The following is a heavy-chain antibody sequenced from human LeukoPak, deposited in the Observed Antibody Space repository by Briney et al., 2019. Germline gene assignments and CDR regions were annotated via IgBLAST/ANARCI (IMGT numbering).Heavy chain of an antibody. V-gene: IGHV3-30*02. J-gene: IGHJ4*02. CDR1: GFTFSSYG. D-gene: IGHD6-19*01. CDR3: AKVEVSRGLGGRNY. CDR2: IRYDGSNK. Sequence: GGSLRLSCAASGFTFSSYGMHWVRQAPGKGLEWVAFIRYDGSNKYYADSVKGRFTISRDNSKNTLYLQMNSLRAEDTAVYYCAKVEVSRGLGGRNYWGQGTLVTVSS.